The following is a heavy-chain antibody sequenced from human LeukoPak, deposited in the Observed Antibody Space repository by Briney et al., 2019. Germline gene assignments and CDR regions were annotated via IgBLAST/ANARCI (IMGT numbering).Heavy chain of an antibody. J-gene: IGHJ5*02. V-gene: IGHV5-51*01. CDR1: GYSINNYW. CDR2: IYPADSDI. D-gene: IGHD2-15*01. CDR3: ARQEYCSGASCYTWFDP. Sequence: PGESLKISCKGSGYSINNYWIAWVRQMPGKGLEWMGIIYPADSDIRYSPSFQGQVTISADKSISTAYLQWNSLKASDTAMYCCARQEYCSGASCYTWFDPWGQGTLVTVSS.